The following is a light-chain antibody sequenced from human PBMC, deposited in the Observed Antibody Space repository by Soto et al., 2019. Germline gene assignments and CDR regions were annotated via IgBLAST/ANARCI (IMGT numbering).Light chain of an antibody. CDR3: AAWDDSLKV. V-gene: IGLV1-47*01. Sequence: QSVLTQPPSASGTPEQRVTISCSGSSSNIGSNYVYWYQQLPGTAPKPLIYRNNQRPSGVPDRFSGSKSGTSASLAISGLRSEDEADYYCAAWDDSLKVFGTGTKVTV. CDR1: SSNIGSNY. J-gene: IGLJ1*01. CDR2: RNN.